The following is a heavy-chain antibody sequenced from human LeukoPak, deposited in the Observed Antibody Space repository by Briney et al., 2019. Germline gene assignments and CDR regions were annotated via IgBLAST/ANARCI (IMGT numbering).Heavy chain of an antibody. CDR3: ARAPGIAAAGYFDY. CDR1: GGSISSDY. D-gene: IGHD6-13*01. V-gene: IGHV4-59*01. Sequence: SETLSLTCTVSGGSISSDYWSWIRQPPGKGLEWIGYIYYSGSTNYNPSLKSRVTISVDTSKNQFSLKLSSVTAADTAVYYCARAPGIAAAGYFDYWGQGTLVTVSS. J-gene: IGHJ4*02. CDR2: IYYSGST.